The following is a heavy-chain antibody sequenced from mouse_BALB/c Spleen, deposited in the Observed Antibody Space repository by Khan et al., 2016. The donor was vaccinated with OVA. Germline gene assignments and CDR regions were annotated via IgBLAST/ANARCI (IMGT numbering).Heavy chain of an antibody. CDR1: GYTFTSYT. D-gene: IGHD2-14*01. Sequence: QVQLKASGAELARPGASVKMSCKASGYTFTSYTIHWIKQRPGQGLAWIGYINPSSGYTNYNQKFKDKATLTADKSSTTAYMQLSSLTSDDSAVYYCARDGAYYRNDGWFAYWGQGTLVTVSA. V-gene: IGHV1-4*01. CDR3: ARDGAYYRNDGWFAY. CDR2: INPSSGYT. J-gene: IGHJ3*01.